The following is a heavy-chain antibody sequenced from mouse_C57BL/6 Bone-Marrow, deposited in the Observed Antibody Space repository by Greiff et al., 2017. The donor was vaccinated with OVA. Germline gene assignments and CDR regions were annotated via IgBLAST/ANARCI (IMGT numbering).Heavy chain of an antibody. Sequence: QVQLQQPGAELVKPGASVKMSCKASGYTFTSYWITWVKQRPGQGLEWIGDIYPGSGSTNYNEKFKSKATLTVDTSSSTAYMQLSSLTSEDSAVYYCARGRYGNYSAWFAYWGQGTLVTVSA. D-gene: IGHD2-1*01. V-gene: IGHV1-55*01. CDR3: ARGRYGNYSAWFAY. CDR1: GYTFTSYW. CDR2: IYPGSGST. J-gene: IGHJ3*01.